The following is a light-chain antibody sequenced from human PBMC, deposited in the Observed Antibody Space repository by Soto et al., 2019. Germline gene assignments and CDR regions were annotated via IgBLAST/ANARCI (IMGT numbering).Light chain of an antibody. CDR3: SSYTSSSPWV. J-gene: IGLJ1*01. CDR2: EVG. V-gene: IGLV2-14*01. CDR1: SSDVGGYNY. Sequence: QSALTQPASVSGSPGQSITISCTGTSSDVGGYNYVSWYQQHPGKAPKLMIYEVGNRPSGVSNRFSGSKSGNTASLTISGLQAEDEADYYCSSYTSSSPWVFGTGTKLTVL.